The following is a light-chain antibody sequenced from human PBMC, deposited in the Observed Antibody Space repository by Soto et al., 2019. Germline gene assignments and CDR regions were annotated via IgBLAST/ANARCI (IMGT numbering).Light chain of an antibody. V-gene: IGLV2-14*01. CDR2: EVS. J-gene: IGLJ1*01. CDR3: RSYTSSSPHV. Sequence: QSALTQPASVSGSPGQSITISCTGTSSDVGGYNYVSWYQQHPGKAPKLMIYEVSNRPSGVSNRFSGCKSGNTASLTISGLQAEDEADYYCRSYTSSSPHVFGAGTKVTVL. CDR1: SSDVGGYNY.